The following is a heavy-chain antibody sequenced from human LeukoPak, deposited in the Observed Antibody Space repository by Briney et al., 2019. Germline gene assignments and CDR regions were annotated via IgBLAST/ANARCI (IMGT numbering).Heavy chain of an antibody. Sequence: GRSLRLSCAASGFSFSTYVMHWVRQAPGKGLEWVAVIAHDESQKYYADSVNGRFTISRDNSNNALYLQVNSLRTGDTAVYYCAKDFGDNSGWYFDYWGQGTLVTVSS. J-gene: IGHJ4*02. CDR3: AKDFGDNSGWYFDY. CDR1: GFSFSTYV. V-gene: IGHV3-30*18. CDR2: IAHDESQK. D-gene: IGHD6-19*01.